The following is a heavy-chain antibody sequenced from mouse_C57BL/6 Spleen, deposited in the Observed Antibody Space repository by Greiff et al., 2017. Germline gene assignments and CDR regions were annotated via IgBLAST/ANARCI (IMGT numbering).Heavy chain of an antibody. CDR1: GYAFTNYL. CDR2: INPGSGGT. V-gene: IGHV1-54*01. J-gene: IGHJ4*01. Sequence: VQLQQSGAELVRPGTSVKVSCKASGYAFTNYLIEWVKQRPGQGLEWIGVINPGSGGTNYNEKFKGKATLTADKSSSTDYLQLSSLTSEDAAVYFCARDDYGAMDYWGQGTSVTVSA. CDR3: ARDDYGAMDY. D-gene: IGHD2-4*01.